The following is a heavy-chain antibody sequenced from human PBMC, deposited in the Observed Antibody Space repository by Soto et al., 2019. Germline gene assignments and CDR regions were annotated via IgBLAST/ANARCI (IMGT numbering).Heavy chain of an antibody. CDR2: ITWNSGSI. Sequence: SLRHSFEASGFTFYDYAMHRVRQAPGKGLEWVSGITWNSGSIGYADSVKGRFTISRDNAKNSLYLQMNSLRPEDTALYYCAKVVMVRGVKYFDYWGQGT. CDR3: AKVVMVRGVKYFDY. D-gene: IGHD3-10*01. J-gene: IGHJ4*02. V-gene: IGHV3-9*01. CDR1: GFTFYDYA.